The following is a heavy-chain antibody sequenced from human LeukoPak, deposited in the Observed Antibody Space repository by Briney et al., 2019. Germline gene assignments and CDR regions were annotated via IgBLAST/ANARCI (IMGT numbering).Heavy chain of an antibody. J-gene: IGHJ4*02. D-gene: IGHD6-19*01. Sequence: PSETLSLTCTVSGGSIGSDYWTWIRQPPGKGLEYIGYIYYTGGTNYNPSLKSRVTISVDTSKNQFPLKLSSVTAADTAVYFCAKYGNSGWVIDNWGQGTLVTVSS. CDR1: GGSIGSDY. V-gene: IGHV4-59*08. CDR3: AKYGNSGWVIDN. CDR2: IYYTGGT.